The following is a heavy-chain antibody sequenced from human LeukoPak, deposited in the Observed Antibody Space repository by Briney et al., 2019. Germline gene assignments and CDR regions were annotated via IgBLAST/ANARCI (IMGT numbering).Heavy chain of an antibody. CDR2: IRYDGSNK. CDR1: GFTFSRYS. D-gene: IGHD2-15*01. V-gene: IGHV3-30*02. CDR3: AKRGYCSGGSCYGGAFDI. J-gene: IGHJ3*02. Sequence: GGSLRLSRAASGFTFSRYSMNWVRQAPGKGLEWVAFIRYDGSNKYYADSVKGRFTISRDNSKNTLYLQMNSLRAEDTAVYYCAKRGYCSGGSCYGGAFDIWGQGTMVTVSS.